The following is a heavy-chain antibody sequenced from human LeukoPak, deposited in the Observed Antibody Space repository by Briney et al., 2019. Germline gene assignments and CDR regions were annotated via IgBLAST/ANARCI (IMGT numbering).Heavy chain of an antibody. Sequence: SETLSLTCTVSGGSISSYYWSWIRQPPGKELEWIGYIYYSGSTNYNPSLKSRVTISVDTSKNQFSLKLSSVTAADTAVYYCAIPYSSSWYGNDAFDIWGQGTMVTVSS. V-gene: IGHV4-59*01. D-gene: IGHD6-13*01. CDR3: AIPYSSSWYGNDAFDI. CDR2: IYYSGST. J-gene: IGHJ3*02. CDR1: GGSISSYY.